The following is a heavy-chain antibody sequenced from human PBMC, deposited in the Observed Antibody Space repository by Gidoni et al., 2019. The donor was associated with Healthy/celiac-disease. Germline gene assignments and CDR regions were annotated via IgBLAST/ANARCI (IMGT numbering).Heavy chain of an antibody. CDR2: ISWNSGSI. V-gene: IGHV3-9*01. J-gene: IGHJ4*02. D-gene: IGHD6-19*01. CDR1: GFTFDDYA. CDR3: AKDIQDGGAVAAKVPYFDY. Sequence: EVQLVESGGGLVQPGRSLRLSCAASGFTFDDYAMHWVRQGPGKGLEWVSGISWNSGSIGYADSVKGRFTISRDNAKNSLYLQMNSLRAEDTALYYCAKDIQDGGAVAAKVPYFDYWGQGTLVTVSS.